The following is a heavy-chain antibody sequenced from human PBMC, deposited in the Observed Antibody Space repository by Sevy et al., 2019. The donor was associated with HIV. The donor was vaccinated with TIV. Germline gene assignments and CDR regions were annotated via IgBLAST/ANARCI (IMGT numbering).Heavy chain of an antibody. J-gene: IGHJ4*02. V-gene: IGHV3-7*01. CDR1: GFSLNSYW. CDR2: IKQDGSVK. Sequence: GGSLRLSCAASGFSLNSYWMSWVRQAPGKGLEWVANIKQDGSVKYYVDSVKGRFTISRDNARNLLYRQMNSLRAEDTALYYCVRGIAADGSFWGQGTLVTVSS. CDR3: VRGIAADGSF. D-gene: IGHD6-13*01.